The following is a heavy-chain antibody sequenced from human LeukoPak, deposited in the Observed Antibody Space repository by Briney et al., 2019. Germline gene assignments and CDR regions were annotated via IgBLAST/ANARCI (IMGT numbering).Heavy chain of an antibody. CDR3: ARGRYCSSTSCGWFDP. Sequence: SETLSLTCAVYGGSFSGYYWSWIRQPPGKGLEWIGEINHSGSTYYNPSLKSRVTISVDRSKNQFSLKLSSVTAADTAVYYCARGRYCSSTSCGWFDPWGQGTLVTVSS. D-gene: IGHD2-2*01. CDR1: GGSFSGYY. CDR2: INHSGST. V-gene: IGHV4-34*01. J-gene: IGHJ5*02.